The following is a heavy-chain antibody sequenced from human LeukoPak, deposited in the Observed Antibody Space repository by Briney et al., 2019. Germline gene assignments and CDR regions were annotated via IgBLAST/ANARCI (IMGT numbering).Heavy chain of an antibody. CDR2: IYYSGST. D-gene: IGHD2-15*01. Sequence: SETLSLTCTVSGGSVSSGSYYWSWIRQPPGKGLEWIGYIYYSGSTNYNPSLKSRVTISVDTSKNQFSLKLSSVTAADTAMYYCARGADIHAGLLPFWGQGTLVTVSS. CDR1: GGSVSSGSYY. J-gene: IGHJ4*02. V-gene: IGHV4-61*01. CDR3: ARGADIHAGLLPF.